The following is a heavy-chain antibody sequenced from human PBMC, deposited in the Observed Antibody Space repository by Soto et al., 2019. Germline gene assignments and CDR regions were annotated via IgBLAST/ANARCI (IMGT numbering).Heavy chain of an antibody. CDR3: ARALPYCSSTSCIYYYYYGMDV. CDR1: GYTFTGYY. Sequence: QVQLVQSGAEVKKPGASVKVSCKASGYTFTGYYMHWVRQAPGQGLEWMGWINPNSGGTNYAQKFQGWVTMTRDTSISTAYMELSRLRSDDTAVYYCARALPYCSSTSCIYYYYYGMDVWGQGTTATVSS. V-gene: IGHV1-2*04. D-gene: IGHD2-2*01. CDR2: INPNSGGT. J-gene: IGHJ6*02.